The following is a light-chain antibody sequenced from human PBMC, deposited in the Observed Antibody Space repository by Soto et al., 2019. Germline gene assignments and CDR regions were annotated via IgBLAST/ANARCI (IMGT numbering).Light chain of an antibody. CDR3: QHYDWTLQT. V-gene: IGKV3-20*01. CDR1: QSISDDS. CDR2: SAI. Sequence: EVFLTQSPGTLSLSPGERATLSCRASQSISDDSLAWFQHKPGQAPRLLIHSAINRATGNPDRFRGSGSGTDFTLVSNRLESEDSAVYYCQHYDWTLQTFGPGTKV. J-gene: IGKJ3*01.